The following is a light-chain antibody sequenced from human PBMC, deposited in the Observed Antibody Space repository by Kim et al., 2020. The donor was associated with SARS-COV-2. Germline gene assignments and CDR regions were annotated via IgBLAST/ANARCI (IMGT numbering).Light chain of an antibody. CDR3: QQYGSSQYT. Sequence: EIVLTQSPGTLSLSPGERATLSCRASQSVTSNYLAWYQQIPGQAPRLLIYGASSRATGIPDRFSGSGSGTDFTLTISRLEPEDFAVYYCQQYGSSQYTFGQGTKLEI. V-gene: IGKV3-20*01. CDR1: QSVTSNY. CDR2: GAS. J-gene: IGKJ2*01.